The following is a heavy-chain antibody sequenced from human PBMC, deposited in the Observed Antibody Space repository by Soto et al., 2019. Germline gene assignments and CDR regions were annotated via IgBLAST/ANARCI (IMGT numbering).Heavy chain of an antibody. Sequence: ASVKVSCKASGYTFTSYGISWVRQAPGQGLEWMGIIIPSGGITDYAQKFQGRVTISADTSTSTAYMELSSLTSDDTAMYYCARCPLVVLNYFEAWGQGTLVTVSS. J-gene: IGHJ4*02. CDR2: IIPSGGIT. CDR3: ARCPLVVLNYFEA. V-gene: IGHV1-18*01. CDR1: GYTFTSYG.